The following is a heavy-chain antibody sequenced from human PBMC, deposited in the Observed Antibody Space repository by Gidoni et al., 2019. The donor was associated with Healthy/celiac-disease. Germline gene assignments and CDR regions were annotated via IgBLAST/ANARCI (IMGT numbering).Heavy chain of an antibody. CDR3: AKKSEALPPSYYYYYGMDV. Sequence: EVQLLESGGGLVQPGGSLRLSCAASGFPFSSYAMSWVRQAPGKGLEWVSASSGSGGSTYYADSVKGRFTISRDNSKNTLYLQMNSLRAEDTAVYYCAKKSEALPPSYYYYYGMDVWGQGTTVTVSS. J-gene: IGHJ6*02. CDR1: GFPFSSYA. D-gene: IGHD2-2*01. CDR2: SSGSGGST. V-gene: IGHV3-23*01.